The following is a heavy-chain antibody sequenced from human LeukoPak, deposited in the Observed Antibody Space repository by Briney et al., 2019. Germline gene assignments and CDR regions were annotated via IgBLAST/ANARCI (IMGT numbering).Heavy chain of an antibody. J-gene: IGHJ3*02. D-gene: IGHD2-15*01. CDR2: LNNDGSST. Sequence: GGSLRLSCAASGFSFDDYAMHWVRQAPGKGLVWVSRLNNDGSSTNYADSVKGRFTISRDNAKNTLYLQMNSLRAEDTAVYYCARIAWDAFDIWGQGTMVTVSS. V-gene: IGHV3-74*01. CDR3: ARIAWDAFDI. CDR1: GFSFDDYA.